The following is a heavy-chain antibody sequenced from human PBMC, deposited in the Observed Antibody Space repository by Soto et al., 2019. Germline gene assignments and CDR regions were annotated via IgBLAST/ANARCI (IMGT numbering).Heavy chain of an antibody. V-gene: IGHV1-8*01. D-gene: IGHD2-15*01. CDR3: ARGVTSVVDY. J-gene: IGHJ4*02. CDR1: GYSCTSLD. Sequence: QVQLVQSGAEVREPGASVKVSCKASGYSCTSLDINWVRQTTGQGLEWMGWMQPSSGRTGYAQKFQGRVTMTRDTSINTAYMELSSLTSDDTAFYYCARGVTSVVDYWCQGTLVTVSS. CDR2: MQPSSGRT.